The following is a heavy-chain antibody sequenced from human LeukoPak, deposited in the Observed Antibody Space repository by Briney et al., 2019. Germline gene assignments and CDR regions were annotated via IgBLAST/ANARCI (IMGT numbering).Heavy chain of an antibody. J-gene: IGHJ4*02. CDR2: INPSGGST. CDR1: GYTFTGYY. Sequence: ASVKVSCKASGYTFTGYYMHWVRQAPGQGLEWMGIINPSGGSTSYAQKFQGRVTMTRDMSTSTVYMELSSLRSEDTAVYYCARDPSGLVQSFDYWGQGTLVTVSS. V-gene: IGHV1-46*01. CDR3: ARDPSGLVQSFDY. D-gene: IGHD6-19*01.